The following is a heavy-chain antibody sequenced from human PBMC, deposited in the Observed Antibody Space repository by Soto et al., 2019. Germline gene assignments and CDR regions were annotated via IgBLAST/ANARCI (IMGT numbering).Heavy chain of an antibody. CDR1: GGSISSYY. J-gene: IGHJ4*02. D-gene: IGHD1-7*01. CDR2: IYYSGST. Sequence: PSETLSLTCTVSGGSISSYYWSRIRQPPGKGLEWIGYIYYSGSTNYNPSLKSRVTISVDTSKNQFSLKLSSVTAADTAVYYCARHGRLELPLSPLNYWGQGTLVTVSS. CDR3: ARHGRLELPLSPLNY. V-gene: IGHV4-59*08.